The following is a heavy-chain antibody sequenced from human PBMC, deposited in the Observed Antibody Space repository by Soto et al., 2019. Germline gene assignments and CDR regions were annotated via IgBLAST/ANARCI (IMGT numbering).Heavy chain of an antibody. D-gene: IGHD3-9*01. J-gene: IGHJ6*02. CDR2: IIPIFGTT. Sequence: QVQLVQSGAEVKKPGSSVKVSCKASGGTFSSYAISWVRQAPGQGLEWMGGIIPIFGTTNYAQKFQDRVTITADKSTSTAYMELSSLRSEDTAVYYCARISTIFHDYYYYGMDVWGQGTTVTVSS. CDR1: GGTFSSYA. CDR3: ARISTIFHDYYYYGMDV. V-gene: IGHV1-69*06.